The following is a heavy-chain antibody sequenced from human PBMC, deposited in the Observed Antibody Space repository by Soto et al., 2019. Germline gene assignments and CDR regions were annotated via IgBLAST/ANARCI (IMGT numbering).Heavy chain of an antibody. D-gene: IGHD5-12*01. J-gene: IGHJ4*02. CDR3: VRVVAIPGYPDN. CDR1: GGTFSSYA. Sequence: QVQLVQSGAEVRQPASSVKVSCKTSGGTFSSYAISWVRQAPGHGLEWMGGIVPIVDTSTYAQKFQGRVTMTADESTRTVYMELSSLRADDTAVYYCVRVVAIPGYPDNWGQGTMVTVSS. V-gene: IGHV1-69*12. CDR2: IVPIVDTS.